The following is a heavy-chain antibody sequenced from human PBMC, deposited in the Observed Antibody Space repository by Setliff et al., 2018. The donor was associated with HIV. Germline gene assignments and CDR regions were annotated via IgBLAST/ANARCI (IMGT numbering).Heavy chain of an antibody. CDR2: IFPADSDT. CDR1: GYSFTNYW. CDR3: ARASDPSHRMPPTYHYYYMDV. V-gene: IGHV5-51*01. J-gene: IGHJ6*03. Sequence: GESLKISCKGSGYSFTNYWIAWVRQVSGKGLELMGIIFPADSDTRYSPSFQGQVTISADKSSSTAYLQWSSLKASDSAVYYCARASDPSHRMPPTYHYYYMDVWGKGTTVTVSS. D-gene: IGHD2-2*01.